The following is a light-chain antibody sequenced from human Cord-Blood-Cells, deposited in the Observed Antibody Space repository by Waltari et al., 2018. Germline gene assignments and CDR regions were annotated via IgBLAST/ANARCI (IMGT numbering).Light chain of an antibody. J-gene: IGLJ3*02. CDR2: EVS. V-gene: IGLV2-14*01. CDR1: SSDVGGYNY. CDR3: SSYTSSSSLV. Sequence: QSALTQPASVSGSPGQSITISCTGPSSDVGGYNYVSWYQQHPGKDPKLMIYEVSNRPSGVSNRFSGSKSGNTASLTISGLQAEDEADYYCSSYTSSSSLVFGGGTKLTVL.